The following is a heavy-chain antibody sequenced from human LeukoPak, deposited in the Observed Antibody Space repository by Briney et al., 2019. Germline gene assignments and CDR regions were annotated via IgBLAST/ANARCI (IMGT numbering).Heavy chain of an antibody. D-gene: IGHD3-22*01. CDR2: INHSGST. V-gene: IGHV4-34*01. Sequence: SETLSLTCAVYGGSFSGYYWSWIRQPPGKGLEWIGEINHSGSTNYNPSLKSRVTISVDTSKNQFSLKLSSVTAADTAVYYCAGRDYYDSSGYLPLGAFDIWGQGTMVTVSS. CDR3: AGRDYYDSSGYLPLGAFDI. CDR1: GGSFSGYY. J-gene: IGHJ3*02.